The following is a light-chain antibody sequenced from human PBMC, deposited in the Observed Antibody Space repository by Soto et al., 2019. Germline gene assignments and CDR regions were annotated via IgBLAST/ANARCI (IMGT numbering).Light chain of an antibody. CDR1: QGIAPY. J-gene: IGKJ4*01. Sequence: DVQMTQSPSSLSASVGDRVTITCRASQGIAPYLAWFQQKPGKVPRLLIYATSTLQSGAPSRFSGSGSGTDFTLTISSLQPEDDATYCCQKYNSAPLTFGGGTKVEIK. V-gene: IGKV1-27*01. CDR3: QKYNSAPLT. CDR2: ATS.